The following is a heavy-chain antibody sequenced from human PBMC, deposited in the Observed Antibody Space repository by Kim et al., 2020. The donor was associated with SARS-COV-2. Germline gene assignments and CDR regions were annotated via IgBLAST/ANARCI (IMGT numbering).Heavy chain of an antibody. V-gene: IGHV5-51*01. J-gene: IGHJ6*02. CDR3: ARLKTGGRGGSDMGGIAAAERGYYGMDV. D-gene: IGHD6-25*01. CDR2: IYPGDSDT. Sequence: GESLKISCKGSGYSFTSYWIGWVRQMPGKGLEWMGIIYPGDSDTRYSPSFQGQVTISADKSISTAYLQWSSLKASDTAMYYCARLKTGGRGGSDMGGIAAAERGYYGMDVWGQGTTVTVSS. CDR1: GYSFTSYW.